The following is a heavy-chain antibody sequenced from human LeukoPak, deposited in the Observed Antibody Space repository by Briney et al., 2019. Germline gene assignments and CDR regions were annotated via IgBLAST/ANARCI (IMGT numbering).Heavy chain of an antibody. J-gene: IGHJ4*02. Sequence: GGSLRLSCAVSGFNSSNYDMHWVRQAPGKGLEWVAVISTDGSHKFHADSVKGRFTIPRDNSKNTVYLQMNRLRAEDTAVYYCTKGRHCSGGRCYWDFDYWGPETLVTVSS. D-gene: IGHD2-15*01. CDR3: TKGRHCSGGRCYWDFDY. V-gene: IGHV3-30*18. CDR2: ISTDGSHK. CDR1: GFNSSNYD.